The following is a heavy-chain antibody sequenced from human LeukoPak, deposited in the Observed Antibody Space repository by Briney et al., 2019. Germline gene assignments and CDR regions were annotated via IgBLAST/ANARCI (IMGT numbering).Heavy chain of an antibody. CDR1: GYTFPIYW. CDR2: FSLSDSHT. Sequence: GESLKISCQGSGYTFPIYWIGWVRQTPGKGLEGMGIFSLSDSHTIHSPPFQGQVTVSADKSISTAYLQWSSLKASDTAIYYCVRHYRPPQDSRAAKPTGYYYYYMDFWGTGTTVIVSS. V-gene: IGHV5-51*01. D-gene: IGHD3-16*02. J-gene: IGHJ6*03. CDR3: VRHYRPPQDSRAAKPTGYYYYYMDF.